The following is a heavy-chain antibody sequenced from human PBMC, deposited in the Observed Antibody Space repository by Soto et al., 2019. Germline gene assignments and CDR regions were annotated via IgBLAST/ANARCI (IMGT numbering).Heavy chain of an antibody. CDR1: GFTFSSYG. Sequence: QVQLVESGGGVVQPGRPLRLSCAASGFTFSSYGMHWVRQAPGKGLEWVAVISYDGSNKYYADSVKGRFTISRDNSKNTLYLQMNSLRAEDTTVYYCAKDYCSSTSCFDYYYYGMDVWGQGTTVTVSS. CDR2: ISYDGSNK. V-gene: IGHV3-30*18. J-gene: IGHJ6*02. CDR3: AKDYCSSTSCFDYYYYGMDV. D-gene: IGHD2-2*01.